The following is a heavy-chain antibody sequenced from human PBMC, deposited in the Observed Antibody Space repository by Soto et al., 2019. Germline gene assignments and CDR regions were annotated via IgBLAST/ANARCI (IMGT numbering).Heavy chain of an antibody. Sequence: EMQLVESGGGLVQPGMSLRLSCAASGFTFDDYAMYWVRQVPGKGLEWVSGISRNSGRIGYADSVKGRFTISRDNAKNSLYLQMTSLSPEDTALYYCTKARLWGGDGYNSYYFNAMDVWGQGTTVTVSS. V-gene: IGHV3-9*01. CDR1: GFTFDDYA. J-gene: IGHJ6*02. D-gene: IGHD3-16*01. CDR2: ISRNSGRI. CDR3: TKARLWGGDGYNSYYFNAMDV.